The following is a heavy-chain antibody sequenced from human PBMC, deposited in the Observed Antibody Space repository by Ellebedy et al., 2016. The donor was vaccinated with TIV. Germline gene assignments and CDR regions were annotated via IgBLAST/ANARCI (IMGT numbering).Heavy chain of an antibody. J-gene: IGHJ4*02. CDR2: IYWDDDK. CDR3: ALRRLEAAVN. D-gene: IGHD6-25*01. CDR1: GFSLTPSGVG. Sequence: SGPTLVXPTQTLTLTCTFSGFSLTPSGVGVSWIRQPPGKTLEWLAIIYWDDDKRYIPSLKTRLTITKDTSKNQVLLTITNMDPVDTATYYCALRRLEAAVNWGQGTLVTVSS. V-gene: IGHV2-5*02.